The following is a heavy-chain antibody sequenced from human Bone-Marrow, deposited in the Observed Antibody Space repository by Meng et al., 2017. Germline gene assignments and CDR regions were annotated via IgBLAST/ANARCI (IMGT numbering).Heavy chain of an antibody. CDR2: LSSSGSST. CDR3: AKVPYGDYFNWFDP. J-gene: IGHJ5*02. D-gene: IGHD4-17*01. Sequence: GESLKISCAASGFTFDDYGMSWVRQAPGKGLEWVSSLSSSGSSTYYADSVKGRFTISRDNSKNTLYLQMNSLRAEDTAIYFCAKVPYGDYFNWFDPRGQGTLVTVSS. V-gene: IGHV3-23*01. CDR1: GFTFDDYG.